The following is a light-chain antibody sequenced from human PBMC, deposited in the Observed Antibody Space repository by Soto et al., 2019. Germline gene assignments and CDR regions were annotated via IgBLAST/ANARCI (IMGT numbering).Light chain of an antibody. CDR3: QQYYNWPRT. Sequence: EIVLTQSAGTLSWSAGERATLSCGASQSVSNSFLAWYQQAHGQAPRLLIYGASTRATGIPARFSGSGYGTEFNLTINSLQSEDFAVYYCQQYYNWPRTFGQGTKVDIK. CDR1: QSVSNS. J-gene: IGKJ1*01. V-gene: IGKV3-15*01. CDR2: GAS.